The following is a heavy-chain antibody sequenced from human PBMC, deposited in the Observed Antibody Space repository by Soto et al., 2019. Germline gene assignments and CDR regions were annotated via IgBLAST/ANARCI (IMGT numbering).Heavy chain of an antibody. CDR2: VDYSGTA. J-gene: IGHJ4*02. Sequence: ASETLSLTCTVSSGYISVTNVFWIRVRQPPGKGLEWIGNVDYSGTAYFSPSLATRVTFHVDTSKNQFSLTLYSVTAADTAVYYCARITGRHLDYWGQGTLVTVSS. V-gene: IGHV4-39*01. CDR1: SGYISVTNVF. CDR3: ARITGRHLDY. D-gene: IGHD1-20*01.